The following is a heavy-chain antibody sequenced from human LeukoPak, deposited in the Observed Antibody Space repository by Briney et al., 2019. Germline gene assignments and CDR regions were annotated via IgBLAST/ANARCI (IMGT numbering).Heavy chain of an antibody. CDR3: ARDPRAVGATSFGYFDY. CDR1: GFTFDDYA. V-gene: IGHV3-9*01. D-gene: IGHD1-26*01. CDR2: ISWNSGSI. J-gene: IGHJ4*02. Sequence: PGGSLRLSCAASGFTFDDYAMHWVRQAPGKGLEWVSGISWNSGSIGYADSVKGRFTISRDNAKNSLYLQMNSLRAEDTALYYCARDPRAVGATSFGYFDYWGQGTLVTVSS.